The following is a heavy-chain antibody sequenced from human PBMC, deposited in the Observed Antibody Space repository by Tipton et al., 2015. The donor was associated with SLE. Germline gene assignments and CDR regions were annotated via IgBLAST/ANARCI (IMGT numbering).Heavy chain of an antibody. D-gene: IGHD6-19*01. CDR1: GGSISRSSDY. J-gene: IGHJ3*02. V-gene: IGHV4-39*07. Sequence: TLSLTCTVSGGSISRSSDYWGWIRQPPGKGLEWIGSINYSGSTYYNPSLKSRVTISVDTSKNQFSLKLSSVTAADTAVYYCAREGGSGWYRFFDIWGQGTMVTVSS. CDR3: AREGGSGWYRFFDI. CDR2: INYSGST.